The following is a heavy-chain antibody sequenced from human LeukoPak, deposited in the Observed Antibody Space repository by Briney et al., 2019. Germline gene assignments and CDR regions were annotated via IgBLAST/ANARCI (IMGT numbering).Heavy chain of an antibody. V-gene: IGHV1-8*01. CDR3: ARGYCSSTSCYPEAEYFQH. D-gene: IGHD2-2*01. CDR2: MNPNSGNT. Sequence: ASVKVSCKASGYTFTSYDINWVRQAPGQGLEWMGWMNPNSGNTGYAQKFQGKVTMTRNTSISTAYMELSSLRSEDTAVYYCARGYCSSTSCYPEAEYFQHWGQGTLVTVSS. CDR1: GYTFTSYD. J-gene: IGHJ1*01.